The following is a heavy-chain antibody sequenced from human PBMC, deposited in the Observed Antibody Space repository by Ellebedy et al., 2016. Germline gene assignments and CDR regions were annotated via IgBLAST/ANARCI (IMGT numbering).Heavy chain of an antibody. D-gene: IGHD3-22*01. CDR2: IYYSGST. V-gene: IGHV4-61*08. CDR1: GGSVVNYGAY. Sequence: SETLSLXXSVSGGSVVNYGAYWSWIRQSPGRALEWIGYIYYSGSTKFNPSLKSRVTMSVDTSKNQFSLKLNSVTAADTAVYYCARGFYFDSNGYFYWFDPWGQGTLVTVSS. CDR3: ARGFYFDSNGYFYWFDP. J-gene: IGHJ5*02.